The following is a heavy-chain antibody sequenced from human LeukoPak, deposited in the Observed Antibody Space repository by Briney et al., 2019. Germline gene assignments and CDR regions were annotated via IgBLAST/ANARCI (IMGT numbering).Heavy chain of an antibody. V-gene: IGHV1-46*01. D-gene: IGHD3-10*01. CDR1: GYTFTSYY. CDR2: INPSGGST. J-gene: IGHJ4*02. Sequence: ASVKVSCKASGYTFTSYYMHWVRQAPGQGLEWMGIINPSGGSTSYAQKFQGRVTMTRDMSTSTDYMELSSLRSEDTAVYYCAAIPPLGVKRRRGDYWGQGTLVTVSS. CDR3: AAIPPLGVKRRRGDY.